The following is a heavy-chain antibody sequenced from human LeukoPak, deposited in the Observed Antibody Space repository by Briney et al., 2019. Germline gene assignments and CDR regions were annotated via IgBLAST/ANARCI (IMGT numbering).Heavy chain of an antibody. CDR1: GFTFSSYA. V-gene: IGHV3-66*01. Sequence: PGGSLRLSCAASGFTFSSYAMTWVRQAPGKGLEWVSVIYSGGSTYYADSVKGRFTISRDNSKNTLYLQMNSLRAEDTAVYYCARDSSGYIDYWGQGTLVTVSS. CDR2: IYSGGST. J-gene: IGHJ4*02. D-gene: IGHD3-22*01. CDR3: ARDSSGYIDY.